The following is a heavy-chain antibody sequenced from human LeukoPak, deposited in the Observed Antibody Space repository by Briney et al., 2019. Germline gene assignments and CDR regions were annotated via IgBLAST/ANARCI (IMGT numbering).Heavy chain of an antibody. J-gene: IGHJ3*02. D-gene: IGHD3-10*01. CDR1: GGSISSYY. CDR2: IYYSGST. V-gene: IGHV4-59*01. CDR3: ARAMKQFRDDAFDI. Sequence: SETLSLTCTVSGGSISSYYWSWIRQPPGKGLEWIGYIYYSGSTNCNPSLKSRVTISVDTSKNQFSLKLSSVTAADTAVYYCARAMKQFRDDAFDIWGQGTMVTVSS.